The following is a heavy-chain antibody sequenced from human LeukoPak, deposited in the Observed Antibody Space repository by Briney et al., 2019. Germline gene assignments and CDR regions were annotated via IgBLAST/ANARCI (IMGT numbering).Heavy chain of an antibody. CDR3: ARDQLPDY. Sequence: GGSLRLSCAASGFTFSGYEMNWVRQAPGKGLEWVSYISNTGGTIYYADSVKGRFTISRDNAKNLLYLQMNSLRLEDTAIYYCARDQLPDYWGQGTLLTVSS. J-gene: IGHJ4*02. D-gene: IGHD1-26*01. CDR1: GFTFSGYE. V-gene: IGHV3-48*03. CDR2: ISNTGGTI.